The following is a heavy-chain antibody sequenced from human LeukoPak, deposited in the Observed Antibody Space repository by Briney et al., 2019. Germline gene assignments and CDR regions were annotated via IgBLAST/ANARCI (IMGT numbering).Heavy chain of an antibody. D-gene: IGHD7-27*01. CDR1: GFSFSTYW. J-gene: IGHJ2*01. CDR2: IKSDGSST. V-gene: IGHV3-74*01. CDR3: ARGGVNWGFWYFDL. Sequence: GGSLRLSCAASGFSFSTYWMHWVRQVPGKGPVWVSRIKSDGSSTSYADSVKGRFTISRDNANNTPYLQMNSLRAEDTAVYYCARGGVNWGFWYFDLWGRGTLVTVSS.